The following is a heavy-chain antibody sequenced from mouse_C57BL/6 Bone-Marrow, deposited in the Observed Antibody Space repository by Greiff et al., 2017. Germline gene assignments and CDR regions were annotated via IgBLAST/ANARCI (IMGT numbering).Heavy chain of an antibody. D-gene: IGHD2-10*02. CDR3: ARGVWRFAY. CDR1: GFTFSSYA. J-gene: IGHJ3*01. Sequence: EVHLVESGGGLVKPGGSLKLSCAASGFTFSSYAMSWVRQTPEKRLEWVATISDGGSYTYYPDNVKGRFTISRDNAKNNLYLQMSHLKSEDTAMYYCARGVWRFAYGGQGTLVTVSA. CDR2: ISDGGSYT. V-gene: IGHV5-4*01.